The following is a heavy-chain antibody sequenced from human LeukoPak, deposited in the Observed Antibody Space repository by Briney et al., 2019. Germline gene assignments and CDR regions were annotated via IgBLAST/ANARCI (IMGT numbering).Heavy chain of an antibody. V-gene: IGHV3-23*01. CDR3: AKDPSATHSSSVY. D-gene: IGHD6-6*01. CDR2: ISGSGGST. J-gene: IGHJ4*02. CDR1: GFTFSSYA. Sequence: GGSPRLSCAASGFTFSSYAMSWVRQAPGKGLEWVSAISGSGGSTYYADSVKGRFTISRDNSKNTLYLQMNSLRAEDTAVYYCAKDPSATHSSSVYWGQGTLVTVSS.